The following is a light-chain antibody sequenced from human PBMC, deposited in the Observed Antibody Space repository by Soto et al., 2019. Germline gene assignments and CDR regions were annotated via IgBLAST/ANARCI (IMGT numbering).Light chain of an antibody. J-gene: IGLJ1*01. CDR3: SSYAGSNNYV. V-gene: IGLV2-8*01. CDR2: EVS. CDR1: SSDVGAYNY. Sequence: QSALTQPASVSGSPGQSITISCTGTSSDVGAYNYVSWYQHHPGKVPKLLIYEVSKRPSGVPERFSGSKSGDTASLTVSGLQAEDEADYYCSSYAGSNNYVFGTGSKLTVL.